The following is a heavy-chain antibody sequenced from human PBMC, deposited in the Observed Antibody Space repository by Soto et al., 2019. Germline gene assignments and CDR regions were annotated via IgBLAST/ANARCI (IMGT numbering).Heavy chain of an antibody. D-gene: IGHD4-17*01. CDR3: ARLDDYGGNPDYFDY. Sequence: PGESLKISCKGSGYSFTSYWIGWVRQMPGKGLEWMGIIYPGDSDTRYSPSFQGQVTISADKSISTAYLQWSSLKASDTAMYYCARLDDYGGNPDYFDYWGQGTLVTVSS. CDR1: GYSFTSYW. J-gene: IGHJ4*02. V-gene: IGHV5-51*01. CDR2: IYPGDSDT.